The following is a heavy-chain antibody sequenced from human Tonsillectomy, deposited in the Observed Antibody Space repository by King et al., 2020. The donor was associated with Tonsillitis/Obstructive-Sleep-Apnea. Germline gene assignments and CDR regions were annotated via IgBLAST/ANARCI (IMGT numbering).Heavy chain of an antibody. V-gene: IGHV1-2*04. CDR2: INPNSGGT. J-gene: IGHJ4*02. D-gene: IGHD4-23*01. CDR3: ARGTDDYGGNRAGNFDY. CDR1: GYTLTGYY. Sequence: QLVQSGAEVKKPGASVKVSCKASGYTLTGYYMHWVRQAPGQGLEWMGWINPNSGGTNYAQKFQGWVTMTRDTSISTAYMELSRLRSDDTAVYYCARGTDDYGGNRAGNFDYWGQGTLVTVSS.